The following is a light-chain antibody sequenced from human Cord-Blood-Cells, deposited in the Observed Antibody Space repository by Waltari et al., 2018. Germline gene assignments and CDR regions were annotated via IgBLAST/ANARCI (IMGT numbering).Light chain of an antibody. Sequence: IVMTQSPLSLSVTPGEPASISCTSSHSLLHSNGYNYLDWYLQKPGQSPQLLINLGSNPASGVPDRFSGSGSGTDFTLKISRVEAEDVGVYYCMQALQTPWTFGQGTKVEIK. CDR2: LGS. J-gene: IGKJ1*01. CDR3: MQALQTPWT. CDR1: HSLLHSNGYNY. V-gene: IGKV2-28*01.